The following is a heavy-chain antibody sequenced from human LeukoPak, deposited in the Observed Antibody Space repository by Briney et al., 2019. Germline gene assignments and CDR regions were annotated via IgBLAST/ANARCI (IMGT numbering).Heavy chain of an antibody. J-gene: IGHJ5*02. CDR1: GLTISNYN. D-gene: IGHD3-10*01. CDR2: INSNTKKI. CDR3: AKAGGWFGELLQTSADNWFDP. V-gene: IGHV3-48*01. Sequence: TGGSLGLSCTASGLTISNYNMNWVRQAPGNGLEWISYINSNTKKIYYRDSVKGRFTISRDNAKNSLYLQMNSLRAEDTAVYYCAKAGGWFGELLQTSADNWFDPWGQGTLVTVSS.